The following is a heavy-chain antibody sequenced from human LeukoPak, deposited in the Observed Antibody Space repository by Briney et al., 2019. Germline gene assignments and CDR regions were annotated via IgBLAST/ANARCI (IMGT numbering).Heavy chain of an antibody. CDR1: GGSFSDYY. CDR3: AGVPGVVITHYAFDI. V-gene: IGHV4-34*01. J-gene: IGHJ3*02. CDR2: VNHSGRV. Sequence: PSETLSLTCAVYGGSFSDYYWSWIRQPPGKGLEWIGEVNHSGRVQYNPSLKSRVTISIDMSKNQFSLKLSSVTAADTAVYYCAGVPGVVITHYAFDIWGQGTTVTVSS. D-gene: IGHD3-22*01.